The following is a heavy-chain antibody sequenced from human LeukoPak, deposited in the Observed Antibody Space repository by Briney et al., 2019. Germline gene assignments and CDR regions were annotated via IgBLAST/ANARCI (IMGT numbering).Heavy chain of an antibody. CDR1: GFTFSNAW. V-gene: IGHV3-15*01. CDR2: IKSKADGGTT. J-gene: IGHJ4*02. CDR3: TTHYYDNVWGSGY. Sequence: GGSLRLSCAASGFTFSNAWMSWVRQAPREGLEWVGRIKSKADGGTTDHAAPVKGRFTISRDDSKHTLYLQMNSLETEDTAVYYCTTHYYDNVWGSGYWGQGTLVTVSS. D-gene: IGHD3-16*01.